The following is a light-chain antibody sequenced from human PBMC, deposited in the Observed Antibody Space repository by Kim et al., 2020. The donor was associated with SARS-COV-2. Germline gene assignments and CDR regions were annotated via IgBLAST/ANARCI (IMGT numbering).Light chain of an antibody. CDR3: QQYNNWLAT. V-gene: IGKV3-15*01. CDR2: GAS. Sequence: VSPEKRATLSGESSHSVSSNLAWYQQKPGQAPRLLIYGASTRATGIPARFSGSGSGTEFTLTISSLQSEDFAVYYCQQYNNWLATFGQGTKVDIK. J-gene: IGKJ1*01. CDR1: HSVSSN.